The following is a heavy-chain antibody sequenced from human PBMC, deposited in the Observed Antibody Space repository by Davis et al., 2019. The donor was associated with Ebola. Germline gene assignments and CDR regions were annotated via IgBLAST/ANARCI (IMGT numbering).Heavy chain of an antibody. CDR2: IIPIFGTA. J-gene: IGHJ4*02. Sequence: SVKVSCKASGGTFSSYAISWVRQAPGQGLEWMGGIIPIFGTANYAQKFQGRVTITADESTSTAYMELSRLRSDDTAVYYCARGGGYSTSSFDYWGQGTLVTVSS. CDR1: GGTFSSYA. CDR3: ARGGGYSTSSFDY. V-gene: IGHV1-69*13. D-gene: IGHD6-6*01.